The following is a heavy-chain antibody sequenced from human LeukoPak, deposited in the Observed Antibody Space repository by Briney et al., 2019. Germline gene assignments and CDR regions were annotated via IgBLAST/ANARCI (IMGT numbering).Heavy chain of an antibody. CDR1: GGSISSNTYY. CDR2: IYYSGST. D-gene: IGHD6-13*01. Sequence: PSETLSLTCTVSGGSISSNTYYWGWIRQPPGKGLEWIGSIYYSGSTYYNPSLKSRATISVDTSKNQFSLKLSSVTAADTAVYYCARDVMGIAYRGAFYYWGPGTPVTVSS. V-gene: IGHV4-39*07. CDR3: ARDVMGIAYRGAFYY. J-gene: IGHJ4*02.